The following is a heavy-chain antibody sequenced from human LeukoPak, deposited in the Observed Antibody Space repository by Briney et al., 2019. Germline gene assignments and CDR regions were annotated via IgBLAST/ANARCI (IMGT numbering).Heavy chain of an antibody. CDR2: ISAYNGNT. CDR3: ARDLPRTGYCSSTSCYAFDC. V-gene: IGHV1-18*01. Sequence: ASVKVSCKASGYTFTSYGISWVRQAPGQGLEWMGWISAYNGNTNYAQKLQGRVTMTTDTSTSTAYMELRSLRSDDTAVYYCARDLPRTGYCSSTSCYAFDCWGQGTLVTVSS. D-gene: IGHD2-2*01. CDR1: GYTFTSYG. J-gene: IGHJ4*02.